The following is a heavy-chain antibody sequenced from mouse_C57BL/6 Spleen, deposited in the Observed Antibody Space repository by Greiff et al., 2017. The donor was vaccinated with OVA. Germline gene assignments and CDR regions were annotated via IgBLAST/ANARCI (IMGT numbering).Heavy chain of an antibody. CDR3: ARDGNYAEYYAMDY. V-gene: IGHV1-54*01. CDR2: INPGSGGT. J-gene: IGHJ4*01. CDR1: GYDFPNYL. Sequence: QVQLQQSGAELVRPGTSVKVSCKASGYDFPNYLIEWVKQRPGQGLEWIGVINPGSGGTNYNEKFKGKATLTADKSSSTAYMQLSSLTSEDSAVYFCARDGNYAEYYAMDYWGQGTSVTVSS. D-gene: IGHD2-1*01.